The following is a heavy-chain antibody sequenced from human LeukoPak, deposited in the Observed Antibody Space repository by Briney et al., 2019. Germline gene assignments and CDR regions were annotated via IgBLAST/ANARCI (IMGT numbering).Heavy chain of an antibody. CDR3: ARVRIAVAVSAFDI. D-gene: IGHD6-19*01. J-gene: IGHJ3*02. CDR2: IKQDGSEK. Sequence: GGSLRLSCEASGFTFSSHCMSWVRQAPGKGLECVANIKQDGSEKYYVDSVKGRFTISRDNAKNSLYLQMSILRAADTAVYYCARVRIAVAVSAFDIWGQGTMVTVSS. CDR1: GFTFSSHC. V-gene: IGHV3-7*01.